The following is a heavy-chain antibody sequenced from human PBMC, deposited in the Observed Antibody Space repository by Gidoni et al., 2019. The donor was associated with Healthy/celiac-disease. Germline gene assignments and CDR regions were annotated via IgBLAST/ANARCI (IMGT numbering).Heavy chain of an antibody. Sequence: QVQLVQSGAEVKKPGASVKVSCTASGYTFTSYGISWVRQAPGQGLEWMGWISAYNGNTNYAQKLQGRVTMTTDTSTSTAYMELRSLRSDDTAVYYCARITIPFPPPYYYYGMDVWGQGTTVTVSS. J-gene: IGHJ6*02. CDR1: GYTFTSYG. CDR3: ARITIPFPPPYYYYGMDV. V-gene: IGHV1-18*01. D-gene: IGHD3-3*01. CDR2: ISAYNGNT.